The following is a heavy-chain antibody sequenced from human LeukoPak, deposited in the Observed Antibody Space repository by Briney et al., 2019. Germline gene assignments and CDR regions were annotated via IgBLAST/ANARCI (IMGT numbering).Heavy chain of an antibody. CDR3: AKDHQSRQLRDGMDV. D-gene: IGHD2-2*01. CDR2: ISGSGGST. V-gene: IGHV3-23*01. J-gene: IGHJ6*02. CDR1: GFTFSSYA. Sequence: GGSLRLSCAASGFTFSSYAMSWVRQAPGKGLEWVSAISGSGGSTYYADSVKGRFTISGDNSKNTLYLQMNSLRAEDTAVYYCAKDHQSRQLRDGMDVWGQGTTVTVSS.